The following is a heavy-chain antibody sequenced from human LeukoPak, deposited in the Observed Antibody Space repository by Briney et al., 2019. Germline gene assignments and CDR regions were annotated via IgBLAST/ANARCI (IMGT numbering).Heavy chain of an antibody. CDR2: INPNSGGT. V-gene: IGHV1-2*06. CDR3: ARDSPIVVVVAATDAFDI. Sequence: ASVKVSCXASGYTFTGYYMHWVRQAPGQGLEWMGRINPNSGGTNYAQKFQGRVTMTRDTSISTAYMELSRLRSDDTAVYYCARDSPIVVVVAATDAFDIWGQGTMVTVSS. D-gene: IGHD2-15*01. J-gene: IGHJ3*02. CDR1: GYTFTGYY.